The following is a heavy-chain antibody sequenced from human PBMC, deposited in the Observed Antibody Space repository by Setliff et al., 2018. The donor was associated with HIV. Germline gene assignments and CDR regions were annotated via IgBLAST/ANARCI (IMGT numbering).Heavy chain of an antibody. V-gene: IGHV4-34*01. CDR3: ARGARLLAAYRDRWDYYYMGV. CDR1: GGSFTAYY. J-gene: IGHJ6*03. CDR2: IHHSGST. D-gene: IGHD1-26*01. Sequence: KPSETLSLTCAVYGGSFTAYYWTWIRQPPGKGLEWIGEIHHSGSTNYNPSLKSRFTISVDTSKNQFSLKVNSVTAADTAVYYCARGARLLAAYRDRWDYYYMGVWGKGTTVTVSS.